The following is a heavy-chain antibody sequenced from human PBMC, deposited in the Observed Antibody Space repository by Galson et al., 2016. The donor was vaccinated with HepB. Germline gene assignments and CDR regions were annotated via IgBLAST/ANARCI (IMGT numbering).Heavy chain of an antibody. V-gene: IGHV2-5*02. CDR2: IFWDDDK. CDR3: AHFYYGLDV. J-gene: IGHJ6*02. Sequence: PALVKPTQTLTLTCTFSGFSLTTSGVGVGWIRQPPGKTLEWLTLIFWDDDKRYNPSLKNRLTIAKDSSENQVVLKMTNVDPVDTATYYCAHFYYGLDVWGQGTTVTVSS. CDR1: GFSLTTSGVG.